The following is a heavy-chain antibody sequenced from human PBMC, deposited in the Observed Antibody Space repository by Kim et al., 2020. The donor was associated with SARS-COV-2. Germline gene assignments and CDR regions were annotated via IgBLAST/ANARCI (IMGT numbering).Heavy chain of an antibody. D-gene: IGHD6-19*01. CDR3: ARPGTAVADPFDY. CDR1: GGSISSSSYY. CDR2: IYYSGST. V-gene: IGHV4-39*01. J-gene: IGHJ4*02. Sequence: SETLSLTCTVSGGSISSSSYYWGWIRQPPGKGLEWIGSIYYSGSTYYNPSLKSRVTISVDTSKNQFSLKLSSVTAADTAVYYCARPGTAVADPFDYWGQG.